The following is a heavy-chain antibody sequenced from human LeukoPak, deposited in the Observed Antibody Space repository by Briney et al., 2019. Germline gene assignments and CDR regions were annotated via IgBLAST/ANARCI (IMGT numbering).Heavy chain of an antibody. CDR3: AKGKGSSSSSIDW. CDR1: GFTFNTYA. J-gene: IGHJ4*02. Sequence: GGSLRLSCAASGFTFNTYAMSWVHQAPGKGLEWVSAISGSAGSTYYADSVKGRFTISRDNSKNILYLQIHSLRAEDTAVYYCAKGKGSSSSSIDWWGQGTLVTVSS. D-gene: IGHD2-15*01. CDR2: ISGSAGST. V-gene: IGHV3-23*01.